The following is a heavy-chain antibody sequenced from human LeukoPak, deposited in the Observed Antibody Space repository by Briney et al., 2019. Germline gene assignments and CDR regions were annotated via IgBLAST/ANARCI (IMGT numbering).Heavy chain of an antibody. CDR2: ISSDGGST. V-gene: IGHV3-64D*09. D-gene: IGHD4-17*01. CDR1: GFIFSTNA. J-gene: IGHJ4*02. CDR3: VKDLYGDYGGVDY. Sequence: PGGSLRLSCSASGFIFSTNAMHWVRQAPGKGLEFVSGISSDGGSTCYADSLKGRFAISRDTSKNTLYLQMSSLRAEDTAVYYCVKDLYGDYGGVDYWGQGTLVTVSS.